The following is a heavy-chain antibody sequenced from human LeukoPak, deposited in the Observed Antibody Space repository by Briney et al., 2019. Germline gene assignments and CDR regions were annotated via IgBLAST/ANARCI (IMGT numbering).Heavy chain of an antibody. J-gene: IGHJ4*02. CDR2: VYSGGST. Sequence: GGSLRLSCAASGFTVSNNYMSWVRQAPGKGLEWVSIVYSGGSTYYADSVKGRFTISRDNSKNTLYLQMNSLRDEDTAVYYCAREFSASYWGQGTLVTVSS. V-gene: IGHV3-53*01. D-gene: IGHD6-19*01. CDR3: AREFSASY. CDR1: GFTVSNNY.